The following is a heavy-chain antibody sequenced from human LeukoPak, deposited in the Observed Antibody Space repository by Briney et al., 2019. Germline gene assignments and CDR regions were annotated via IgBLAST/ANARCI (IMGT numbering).Heavy chain of an antibody. Sequence: PSETLSLTCTVSGGSISSGSYYWGWIRQHAGKGLEWIGRIYTSGSTNYNPSLKSRVTISVDTSKNQFSLKLSSVTAADTAVYYCAREPIVGATMYDDAFDIWGQGTMVTVSS. D-gene: IGHD1-26*01. CDR1: GGSISSGSYY. CDR2: IYTSGST. J-gene: IGHJ3*02. V-gene: IGHV4-61*02. CDR3: AREPIVGATMYDDAFDI.